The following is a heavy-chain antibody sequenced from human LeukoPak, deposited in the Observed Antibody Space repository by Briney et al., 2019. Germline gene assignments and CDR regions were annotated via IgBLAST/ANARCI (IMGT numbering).Heavy chain of an antibody. D-gene: IGHD3-10*01. CDR1: GYTFTNYG. CDR3: ARDGPYYGSGRGSAFDI. Sequence: ASVKVSCKASGYTFTNYGISWVRQAPGQGLEWMGWISAYNGNTNHAQKLQGRVTMTTDTSTTTAYMELRSLRSDDTAVYYCARDGPYYGSGRGSAFDIWGQGTMVTVSS. V-gene: IGHV1-18*01. J-gene: IGHJ3*02. CDR2: ISAYNGNT.